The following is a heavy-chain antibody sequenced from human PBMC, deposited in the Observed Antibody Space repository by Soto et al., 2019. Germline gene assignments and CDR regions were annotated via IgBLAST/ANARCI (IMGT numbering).Heavy chain of an antibody. D-gene: IGHD4-17*01. CDR1: GVSISSGGSS. CDR3: ARVVDYVFDY. Sequence: SETLSLTCAVSGVSISSGGSSLSWLRQPPGRGLEWIGYIYDSGDTYYNPSLKSRVTMSIDRSNHQFSLKLTSVTAADTAVYYCARVVDYVFDYWGQGALVTVSS. V-gene: IGHV4-30-2*01. CDR2: IYDSGDT. J-gene: IGHJ4*02.